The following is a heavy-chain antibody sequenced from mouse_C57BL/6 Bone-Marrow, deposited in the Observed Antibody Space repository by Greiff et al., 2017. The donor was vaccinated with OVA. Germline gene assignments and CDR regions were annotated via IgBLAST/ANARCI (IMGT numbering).Heavy chain of an antibody. CDR2: IDPSDSYT. CDR1: GYTFTSYW. J-gene: IGHJ4*01. CDR3: ALLGEDY. D-gene: IGHD2-1*01. V-gene: IGHV1-69*01. Sequence: VQLQQPGAELVMPGASVKLSCKASGYTFTSYWMHWVKQRPGQGLEWIGEIDPSDSYTNYNQKFKGKSTLTVDKSSSTAYMQLSSLTSEDSAVYYCALLGEDYWGQGTSVTVSS.